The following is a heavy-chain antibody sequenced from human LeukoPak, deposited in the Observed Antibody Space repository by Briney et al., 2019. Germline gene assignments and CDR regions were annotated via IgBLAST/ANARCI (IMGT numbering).Heavy chain of an antibody. J-gene: IGHJ4*02. V-gene: IGHV3-74*01. CDR1: GFIFSSYW. D-gene: IGHD6-19*01. Sequence: PGGSLRLSCAASGFIFSSYWMHWVRQAPGKGLVWVSRINSDGSSTSYADSVKGRFTISRDNAKNTLYLQMNSLRAEDTAVYYCARDRCSSGLRIVDYWGQGTLVTVSS. CDR2: INSDGSST. CDR3: ARDRCSSGLRIVDY.